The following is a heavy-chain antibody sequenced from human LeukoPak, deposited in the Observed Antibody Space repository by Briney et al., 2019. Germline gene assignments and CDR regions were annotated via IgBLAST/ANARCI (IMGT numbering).Heavy chain of an antibody. D-gene: IGHD3-10*01. J-gene: IGHJ4*02. Sequence: GGSLRLSCAASGFTFSSYSKNWVRQAPGKGLEWVSYISSSSSTIYYADSVKGRFTISRDNAKNSLYLQMNSLRAEDTAVYYCARDLVNWGGYWGQGTLVTVPS. CDR2: ISSSSSTI. V-gene: IGHV3-48*04. CDR1: GFTFSSYS. CDR3: ARDLVNWGGY.